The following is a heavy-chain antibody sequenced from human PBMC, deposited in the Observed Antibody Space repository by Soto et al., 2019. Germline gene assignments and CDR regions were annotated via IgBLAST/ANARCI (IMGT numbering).Heavy chain of an antibody. V-gene: IGHV1-46*01. CDR1: GYTFTSYY. CDR3: ARQPGPLIVVVVAATQVPGFDP. J-gene: IGHJ5*02. Sequence: ASVKVSCKASGYTFTSYYMHWVRQAPGQGLEWMGIINPSGGSTSYAQKFQGRVTMTRDTSTSTVYMELSSLRSEDTAVYYCARQPGPLIVVVVAATQVPGFDPWGQGTLVTVSS. D-gene: IGHD2-15*01. CDR2: INPSGGST.